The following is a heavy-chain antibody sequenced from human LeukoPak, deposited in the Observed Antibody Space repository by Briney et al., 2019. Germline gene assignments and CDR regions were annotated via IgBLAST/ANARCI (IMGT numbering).Heavy chain of an antibody. D-gene: IGHD5-18*01. J-gene: IGHJ6*02. CDR3: ARGGYSYGPGFYYYYYGMDV. V-gene: IGHV4-61*01. CDR1: GGSVSSGSYY. CDR2: INHSGST. Sequence: SETLSLTCIVSGGSVSSGSYYWSWIRQPPGKGLEWIGEINHSGSTNYNPSLKSRVTISVDTSKNQFSLKLSSVTAADTAVYYCARGGYSYGPGFYYYYYGMDVWGQGTTVTVSS.